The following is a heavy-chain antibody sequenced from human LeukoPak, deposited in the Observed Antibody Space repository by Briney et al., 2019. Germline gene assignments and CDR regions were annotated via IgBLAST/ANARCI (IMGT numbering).Heavy chain of an antibody. D-gene: IGHD6-6*01. CDR1: GYTFSSHA. J-gene: IGHJ3*02. Sequence: EASVKVSCKAFGYTFSSHAMNWVRQAPGQGLELMGWINTNTGIPTYAQGFAGRFVFSLDTSDTTAYLQITSLKAEDTAVYYCARDLVSAGFDIWGQGTMVTVSS. CDR3: ARDLVSAGFDI. V-gene: IGHV7-4-1*02. CDR2: INTNTGIP.